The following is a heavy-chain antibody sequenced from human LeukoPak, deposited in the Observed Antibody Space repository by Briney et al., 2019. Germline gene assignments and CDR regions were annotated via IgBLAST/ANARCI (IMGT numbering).Heavy chain of an antibody. J-gene: IGHJ4*02. D-gene: IGHD3-22*01. CDR1: GFTFSSYG. V-gene: IGHV3-23*01. Sequence: GGSLRLSCAASGFTFSSYGMSWVRQAPGKGLEWVSAISGSGGSTYYADSVKGRFTISRDNSKNTLYLQMNSLRAEDTAVYYCAKSITHYYDSSGNDYWGQGTLVTVSS. CDR3: AKSITHYYDSSGNDY. CDR2: ISGSGGST.